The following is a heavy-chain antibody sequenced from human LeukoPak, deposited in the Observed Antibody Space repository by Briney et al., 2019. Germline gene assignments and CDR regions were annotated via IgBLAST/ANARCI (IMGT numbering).Heavy chain of an antibody. CDR2: IYPGDSDT. J-gene: IGHJ6*03. CDR1: GYSFTSYW. V-gene: IGHV5-51*01. CDR3: ARRGYCSSTSCPPYQYYYYMDV. Sequence: GESLKISCKGSGYSFTSYWIGWVRQMPGKGLEWMGIIYPGDSDTRYSPSFQGQVTISADKSISTAYLQWSSLKASDTAMYYCARRGYCSSTSCPPYQYYYYMDVWGKGTTVTVSS. D-gene: IGHD2-2*01.